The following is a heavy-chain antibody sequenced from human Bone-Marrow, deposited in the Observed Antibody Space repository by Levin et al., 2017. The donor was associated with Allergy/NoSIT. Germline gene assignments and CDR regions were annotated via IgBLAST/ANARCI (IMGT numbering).Heavy chain of an antibody. CDR1: GFTFSDYY. Sequence: GESLKISCAASGFTFSDYYMSWIRQAPGKGLEWVSYISSSGSTIYYADSVKGRFTISRDNAKNSLYLQMNSLRAEDTAVYYCARGGLQLALYFDYWGQGTLVTVSS. CDR3: ARGGLQLALYFDY. V-gene: IGHV3-11*01. J-gene: IGHJ4*02. CDR2: ISSSGSTI. D-gene: IGHD6-13*01.